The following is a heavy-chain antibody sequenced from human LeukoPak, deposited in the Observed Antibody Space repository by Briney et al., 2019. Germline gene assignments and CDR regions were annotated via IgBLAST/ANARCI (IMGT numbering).Heavy chain of an antibody. CDR2: INHSGST. CDR3: ASGNWNYTTNYYYYYMDV. V-gene: IGHV4-34*01. D-gene: IGHD1-7*01. J-gene: IGHJ6*03. Sequence: PSETLSLTCAVYGGSFSGYYWSWIRQPPGKGLEWIGEINHSGSTNYNPSLKSRVTISVDTSKNQFSLKLSSVTAADTAVYYCASGNWNYTTNYYYYYMDVWGKGTTVTVSS. CDR1: GGSFSGYY.